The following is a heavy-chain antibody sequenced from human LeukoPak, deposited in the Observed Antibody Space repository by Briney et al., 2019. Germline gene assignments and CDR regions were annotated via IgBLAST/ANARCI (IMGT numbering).Heavy chain of an antibody. CDR1: GFTFSNLA. V-gene: IGHV3-23*01. D-gene: IGHD6-19*01. J-gene: IGHJ4*02. CDR2: ISDSGGTT. Sequence: GGSLRLSCVASGFTFSNLAMGWVRQAPGEGLEWVSVISDSGGTTYYADSVKGRFTISRDNSRNTLYLQMNSLRVEDTAVYYCAKDARRSSGWYFFDHWGQGTLVTVSS. CDR3: AKDARRSSGWYFFDH.